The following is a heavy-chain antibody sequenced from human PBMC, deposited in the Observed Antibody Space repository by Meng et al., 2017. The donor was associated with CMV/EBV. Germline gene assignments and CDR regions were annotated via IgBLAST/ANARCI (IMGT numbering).Heavy chain of an antibody. CDR3: AGSQYEYFQH. CDR2: ISWNSGSI. J-gene: IGHJ1*01. Sequence: SLKISCAASGFTFDDYAMHWVRQAPGKGLEWVSGISWNSGSIGYADSVKGRFTISRDNSKNTLYLQMNSLRAEDTAVYYCAGSQYEYFQHWGQGTLVTVSS. V-gene: IGHV3-9*01. CDR1: GFTFDDYA.